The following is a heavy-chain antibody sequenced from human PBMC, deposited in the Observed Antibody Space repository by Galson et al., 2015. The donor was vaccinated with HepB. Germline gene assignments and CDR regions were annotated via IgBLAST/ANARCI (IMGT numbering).Heavy chain of an antibody. D-gene: IGHD6-13*01. Sequence: QSGAEVKKPGESLRISCKGSGYSFTSYWISWVRQMPGKGLEWMGRIDPSDSYTNYSPSFQGHVTISADKSISTAYLQWSSLKASDTAMYYCARQMRYSRSYTHNWFDPWGQGTLVTVSS. J-gene: IGHJ5*02. CDR3: ARQMRYSRSYTHNWFDP. CDR2: IDPSDSYT. V-gene: IGHV5-10-1*01. CDR1: GYSFTSYW.